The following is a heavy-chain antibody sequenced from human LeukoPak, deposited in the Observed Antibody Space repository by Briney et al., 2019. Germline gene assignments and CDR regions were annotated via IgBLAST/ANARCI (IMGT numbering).Heavy chain of an antibody. J-gene: IGHJ5*02. CDR1: GGTFSSYA. CDR3: ARDNYAGANWFDP. Sequence: SVKVSCKASGGTFSSYAISWVRQAPGHGLEWMGGIIPIFGTANYAQKFQGRVTITTDESTSTAYMELSSLRSEDTAVYYCARDNYAGANWFDPWGQGTLVTVSS. D-gene: IGHD1-7*01. CDR2: IIPIFGTA. V-gene: IGHV1-69*05.